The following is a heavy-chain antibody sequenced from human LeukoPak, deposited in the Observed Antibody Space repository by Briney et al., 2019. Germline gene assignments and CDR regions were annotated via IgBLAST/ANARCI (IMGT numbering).Heavy chain of an antibody. CDR1: GGSISSYY. J-gene: IGHJ6*03. Sequence: SETLSLTCTVSGGSISSYYWSWIRQPAGKGLEWIGRIYTSGSTNYNPSLKSRVTMSVDTSKNQFSLKLSSVTAADTAVYYCARATTVNKRYYYYYMDVWGKGTTVTISS. CDR3: ARATTVNKRYYYYYMDV. V-gene: IGHV4-4*07. CDR2: IYTSGST. D-gene: IGHD4-17*01.